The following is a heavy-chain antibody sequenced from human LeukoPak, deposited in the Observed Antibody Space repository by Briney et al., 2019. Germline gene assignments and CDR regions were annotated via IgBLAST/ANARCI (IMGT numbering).Heavy chain of an antibody. V-gene: IGHV4-39*07. Sequence: SETLSLTCTASGGSISSSSYYWGWIRQPPGKGLEWIGSIYYSGSTYYNPSLKSRVTISVDTSKNQFSLKLSSVTAADTAVYYCARSGLDSRYYFGMDVWGQGTTVTVSS. CDR1: GGSISSSSYY. D-gene: IGHD5-12*01. CDR2: IYYSGST. CDR3: ARSGLDSRYYFGMDV. J-gene: IGHJ6*02.